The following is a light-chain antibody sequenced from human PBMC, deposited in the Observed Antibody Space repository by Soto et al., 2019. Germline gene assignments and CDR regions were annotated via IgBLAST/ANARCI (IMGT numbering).Light chain of an antibody. J-gene: IGLJ2*01. CDR1: SGHSRYA. CDR2: LDSDGSH. V-gene: IGLV4-69*01. Sequence: QLVLPPSPSASASLGASVKRTFTLSSGHSRYAIAWHQQQPGKGPRYLMRLDSDGSHTRGDGVPDRFSGSNSGADRYLSISSLRSEDEADYFCQTWDTGIVIFGGGTKVTVL. CDR3: QTWDTGIVI.